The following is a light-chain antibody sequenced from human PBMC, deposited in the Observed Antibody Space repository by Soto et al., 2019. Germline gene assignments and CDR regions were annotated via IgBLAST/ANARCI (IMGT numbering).Light chain of an antibody. Sequence: IQMTESPSTLSGSVVYRFTITFRASQGIRHDLGWYQQKPGKAPELLIYAASILQSGVPSRFSGSGSGTDFTLTISGLQPEDFAAYYCQQLRSYPSTFGGGTKVDIK. J-gene: IGKJ4*01. CDR3: QQLRSYPST. V-gene: IGKV1-6*01. CDR1: QGIRHD. CDR2: AAS.